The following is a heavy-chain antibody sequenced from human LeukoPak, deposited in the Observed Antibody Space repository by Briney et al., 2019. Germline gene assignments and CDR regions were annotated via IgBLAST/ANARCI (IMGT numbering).Heavy chain of an antibody. CDR1: GFTFSSYS. D-gene: IGHD4-23*01. Sequence: GGSLRLSCAASGFTFSSYSMNWVRQAPGKGLEWVSSISSSSSYIYYADSVKGRFTISRDNAKNSLYLQMNILRDEDTAVYYCARGPSYGGHLFDYWGQGTLVTASS. J-gene: IGHJ4*02. CDR2: ISSSSSYI. CDR3: ARGPSYGGHLFDY. V-gene: IGHV3-21*01.